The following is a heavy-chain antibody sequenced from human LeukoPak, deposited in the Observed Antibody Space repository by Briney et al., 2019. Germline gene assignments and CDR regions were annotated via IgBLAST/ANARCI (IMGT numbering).Heavy chain of an antibody. Sequence: GSSVKVSCKASGGTFSSYAISWVRQAPGQGLEWMGWISAYNGNTNYAQKLQGRVTMTTDTSTSTAYMELRSLRSDDTAVYYCARVSVGATPFDYWGQGTLVTVSS. J-gene: IGHJ4*02. CDR3: ARVSVGATPFDY. D-gene: IGHD1-26*01. CDR2: ISAYNGNT. CDR1: GGTFSSYA. V-gene: IGHV1-18*01.